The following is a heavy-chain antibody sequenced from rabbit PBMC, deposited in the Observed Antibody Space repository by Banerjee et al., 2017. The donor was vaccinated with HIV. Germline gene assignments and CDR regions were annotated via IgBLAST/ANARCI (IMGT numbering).Heavy chain of an antibody. CDR3: ARDLNTGNAGWDYADL. CDR2: IGAGSSGST. D-gene: IGHD4-2*01. Sequence: QSLEESGGGLVKPEGSLTLTCKASGFDLSSYYMCWVRQAPGKGLEWIACIGAGSSGSTHYASWAKGRFTISKTSSTTVTLQMTSLTAADTATYFCARDLNTGNAGWDYADLWGPGTLVTVS. CDR1: GFDLSSYY. V-gene: IGHV1S40*01. J-gene: IGHJ6*01.